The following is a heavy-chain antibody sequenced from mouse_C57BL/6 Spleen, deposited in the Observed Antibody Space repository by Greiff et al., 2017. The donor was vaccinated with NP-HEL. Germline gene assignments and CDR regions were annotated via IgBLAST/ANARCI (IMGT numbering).Heavy chain of an antibody. CDR3: ARFAPFAY. V-gene: IGHV1-50*01. Sequence: QVQLQQPGAELVKPGASVKLSCKASGYTFTSYWMQWVKQRPGQGLEWIGEIDPSDSYTNYNQKFKGKATLTVDTSSSTAYMQLSSLTSEDSAVYYCARFAPFAYWGQGTLVTVSA. CDR2: IDPSDSYT. J-gene: IGHJ3*01. CDR1: GYTFTSYW.